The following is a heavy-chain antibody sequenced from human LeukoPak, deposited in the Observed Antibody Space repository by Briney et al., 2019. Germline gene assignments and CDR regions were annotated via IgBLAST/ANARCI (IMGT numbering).Heavy chain of an antibody. J-gene: IGHJ5*02. D-gene: IGHD3-22*01. CDR3: ARVLSGSWDWFDP. CDR1: GFTFSNYW. V-gene: IGHV3-74*01. Sequence: GGSLRLSCAACGFTFSNYWMHWVRQAPGKGLVWVSRINTDGSRITYADSVKGRFTTSRNNAMNTVYLQMNSLRAEDTAVYYCARVLSGSWDWFDPWGQGTLVTVSS. CDR2: INTDGSRI.